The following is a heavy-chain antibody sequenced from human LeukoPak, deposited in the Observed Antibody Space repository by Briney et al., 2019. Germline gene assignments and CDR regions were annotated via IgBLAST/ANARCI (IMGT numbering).Heavy chain of an antibody. CDR1: GFMFSLSG. V-gene: IGHV3-33*05. CDR2: IPEDGSNV. D-gene: IGHD5-24*01. CDR3: ARGAMGNYYMDV. Sequence: PGGSLRLSCAASGFMFSLSGMHWVRQAPGEGPGWVALIPEDGSNVYRDSVKGRFTISRDNAKNTLYLQVNSLGAEDTAVYYCARGAMGNYYMDVWGKGTTVTVSS. J-gene: IGHJ6*03.